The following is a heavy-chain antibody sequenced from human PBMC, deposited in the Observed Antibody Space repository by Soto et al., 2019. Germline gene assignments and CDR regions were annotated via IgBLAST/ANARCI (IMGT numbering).Heavy chain of an antibody. Sequence: ASVKVSCKASGYTFTSYGISWVRQAPGQGLEWMGWISAYNGNTNNAQKLQGRVTMTTDTSTSTAYMELRSLRSDDTAVYYCARDARLRFLEWLLYRDYGMDVWGQGTTVTVSS. CDR2: ISAYNGNT. CDR3: ARDARLRFLEWLLYRDYGMDV. D-gene: IGHD3-3*01. J-gene: IGHJ6*02. V-gene: IGHV1-18*04. CDR1: GYTFTSYG.